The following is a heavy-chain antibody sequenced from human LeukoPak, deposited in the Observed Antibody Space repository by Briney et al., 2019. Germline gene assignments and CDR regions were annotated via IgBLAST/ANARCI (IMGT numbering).Heavy chain of an antibody. CDR3: AKGDSSSWLYNWFDP. Sequence: GGSLRLSCAASGFTFSTYGTHWVRQAPGKGLEWVAVLGSDGRTTYYADTVKGRFTISRDNSKNSLYLQMNSLRAEDTALYYCAKGDSSSWLYNWFDPWGQGTLVTVSS. V-gene: IGHV3-30*18. CDR1: GFTFSTYG. J-gene: IGHJ5*02. D-gene: IGHD6-13*01. CDR2: LGSDGRTT.